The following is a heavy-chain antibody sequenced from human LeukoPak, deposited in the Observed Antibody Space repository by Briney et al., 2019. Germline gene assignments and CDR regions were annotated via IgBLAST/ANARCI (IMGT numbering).Heavy chain of an antibody. CDR2: IYHTGST. Sequence: ASETLSLTCAVCGYSISSGYYWGWIRQPPGKGLEWIGSIYHTGSTYYNPSLQSRVTISLDSPKNQFSLKLTSVSAAYTPDYYCASGGTAVVMALTYYFDTWGQGTPVTVSS. CDR1: GYSISSGYY. D-gene: IGHD3-22*01. V-gene: IGHV4-38-2*01. J-gene: IGHJ4*02. CDR3: ASGGTAVVMALTYYFDT.